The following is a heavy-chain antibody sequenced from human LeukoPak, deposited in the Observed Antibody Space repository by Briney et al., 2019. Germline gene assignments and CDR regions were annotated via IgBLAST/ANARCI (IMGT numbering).Heavy chain of an antibody. CDR1: GGSISSSNW. CDR2: IYHSGST. J-gene: IGHJ6*02. D-gene: IGHD3-22*01. CDR3: ARDRQDSSGYYYYGMDV. Sequence: SETLSLTCAVSGGSISSSNWWSWVRQPPGKGLEWIGEIYHSGSTNYNPSLKSRVTISVDKSKNQFSLKLSSVTAADTAVYYCARDRQDSSGYYYYGMDVWGQGTTVTVSS. V-gene: IGHV4-4*02.